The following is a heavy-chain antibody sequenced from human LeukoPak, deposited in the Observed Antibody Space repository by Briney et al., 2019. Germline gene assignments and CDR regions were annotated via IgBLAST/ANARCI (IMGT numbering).Heavy chain of an antibody. V-gene: IGHV4-59*08. CDR1: GASISGYY. CDR3: AKSKSTGLYDSFAYLFDS. D-gene: IGHD3-16*01. CDR2: MYYSGST. J-gene: IGHJ4*02. Sequence: SETLSLTCTVSGASISGYYWNWIRQPPGKGLEWIGYMYYSGSTNYNPSLKGRVTMSGDTSKNELSLKLSSVTAADTAVYYCAKSKSTGLYDSFAYLFDSWGQGTLVTVSS.